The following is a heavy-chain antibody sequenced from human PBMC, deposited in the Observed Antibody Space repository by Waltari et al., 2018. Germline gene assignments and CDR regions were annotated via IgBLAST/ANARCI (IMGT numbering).Heavy chain of an antibody. CDR1: GLIFSNYW. CDR2: IKGDGIHK. J-gene: IGHJ6*02. CDR3: AKWVTDSFHALDV. V-gene: IGHV3-7*02. Sequence: VRLVESGGGLVQPGGSLRLSCSASGLIFSNYWMAWVRQAPGEGLEWVANIKGDGIHKYYMDSVRGRFTISRDNAMNSLYLQMNNLGVEDSAVYYCAKWVTDSFHALDVWGQGTTVTVSS. D-gene: IGHD1-20*01.